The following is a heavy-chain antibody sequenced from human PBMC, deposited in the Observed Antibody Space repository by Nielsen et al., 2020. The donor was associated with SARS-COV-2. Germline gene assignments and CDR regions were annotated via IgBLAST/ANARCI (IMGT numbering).Heavy chain of an antibody. CDR1: GFTFGDYA. D-gene: IGHD3-22*01. CDR2: IRSKAYGGTT. Sequence: GRSLRLSCTASGFTFGDYAMSWVRQAPGKGLEWVGFIRSKAYGGTTEYAASVKGRFTISRDDSKSIAYLQMNSLKTEDTAVYYCTRVFPYYYDSSGYSGIDYWGQGTLVTVSS. V-gene: IGHV3-49*04. CDR3: TRVFPYYYDSSGYSGIDY. J-gene: IGHJ4*02.